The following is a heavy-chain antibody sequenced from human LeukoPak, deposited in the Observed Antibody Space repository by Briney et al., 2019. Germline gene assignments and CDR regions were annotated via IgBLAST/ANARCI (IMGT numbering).Heavy chain of an antibody. CDR3: ARKNSGSPGPYYFDY. CDR1: GGSFSGYY. J-gene: IGHJ4*02. V-gene: IGHV4-34*01. Sequence: PSETLSLTCAVYGGSFSGYYWSWIRQPPGKGLEWIGEINHSGSTIYNPSLKSRVTISVDTSKNQFSLRLNSVTAADTSVYYCARKNSGSPGPYYFDYWGQGTLVTVSS. CDR2: INHSGST. D-gene: IGHD1-26*01.